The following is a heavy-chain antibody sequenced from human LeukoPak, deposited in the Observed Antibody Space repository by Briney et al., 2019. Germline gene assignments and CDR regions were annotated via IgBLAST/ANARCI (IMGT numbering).Heavy chain of an antibody. J-gene: IGHJ4*02. CDR3: AKGRTLDY. CDR2: ISGSGGST. CDR1: GFTFSSYA. Sequence: GGSLRLSCAASGFTFSSYAMSWVRQAPGKGLEGVSAISGSGGSTYYADSVKGRFTTYRDNSKNTLYLQMNSLRAEDTAVYYRAKGRTLDYWGQGTLVTVSS. V-gene: IGHV3-23*01.